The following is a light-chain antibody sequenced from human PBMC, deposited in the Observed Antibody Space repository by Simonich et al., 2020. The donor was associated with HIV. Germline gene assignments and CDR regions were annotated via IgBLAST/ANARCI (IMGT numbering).Light chain of an antibody. CDR1: QSVSSNY. CDR3: QQYGSSPFT. Sequence: EIVLTQSPGTLSWSPGERATLSCRASQSVSSNYLAWYQQKPGLAPRLLMYAASSRATGIPDRFSGSGSGTDFTLTISRLEPEDFAVYYCQQYGSSPFTFGPGTKVDIK. V-gene: IGKV3-20*01. J-gene: IGKJ3*01. CDR2: AAS.